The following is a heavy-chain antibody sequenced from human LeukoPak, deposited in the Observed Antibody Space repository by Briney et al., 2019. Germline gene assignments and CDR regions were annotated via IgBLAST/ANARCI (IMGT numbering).Heavy chain of an antibody. D-gene: IGHD4-23*01. V-gene: IGHV4-59*08. Sequence: NPSETLSLTCTVSGGSISSYCWSWIRQPPGKGLEWIGYIYYSGSTNYNPSLKSRVTISVDTSKNQFSLKLSSVTATDTAVYYCARHTSYGGNSAFGSWGQGTLVTVSS. CDR1: GGSISSYC. CDR2: IYYSGST. CDR3: ARHTSYGGNSAFGS. J-gene: IGHJ5*02.